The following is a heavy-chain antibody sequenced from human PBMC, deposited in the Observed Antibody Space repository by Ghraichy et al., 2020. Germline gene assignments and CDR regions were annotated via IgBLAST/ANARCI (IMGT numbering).Heavy chain of an antibody. CDR2: LTKDGSEK. D-gene: IGHD6-19*01. CDR3: ARDLGGGWYFDY. Sequence: GGSLRLSCAASGFIFSGYWMSWVRQAPGKGPEWVANLTKDGSEKYYVDSVKGRFTISRDNAENSLYLQMNSLRAEDTAVYYCARDLGGGWYFDYWGQGALVTVSS. J-gene: IGHJ4*02. V-gene: IGHV3-7*01. CDR1: GFIFSGYW.